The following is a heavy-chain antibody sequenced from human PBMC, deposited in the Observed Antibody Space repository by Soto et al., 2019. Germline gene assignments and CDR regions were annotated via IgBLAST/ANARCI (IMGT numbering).Heavy chain of an antibody. CDR3: AKLASLDFLQGPPKNNWFEP. CDR1: GYSFTTFW. V-gene: IGHV5-51*01. J-gene: IGHJ5*02. CDR2: IFPGDSDT. D-gene: IGHD3-3*01. Sequence: PGEALEISRKGSGYSFTTFWIAWVRPMPGKGLEWMGVIFPGDSDTIYSPSFQGQVTISVDKPISTAYLQWNSLKASDTALYYCAKLASLDFLQGPPKNNWFEPWGQGTLVTVSS.